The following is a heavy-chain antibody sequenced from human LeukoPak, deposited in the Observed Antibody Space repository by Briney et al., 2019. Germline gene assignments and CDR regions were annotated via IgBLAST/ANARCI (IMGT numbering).Heavy chain of an antibody. J-gene: IGHJ4*02. V-gene: IGHV1-69*13. CDR2: IIPIFGTA. Sequence: ASVKVSCKASGGTFSSYAISWVRQAPGQGLEWMGGIIPIFGTANYAQKFQGRVTITADESTSTAYMELSSLRSEDTAVYYCARQDSGSYSSGFDYWGQGTLVTVSS. D-gene: IGHD1-26*01. CDR1: GGTFSSYA. CDR3: ARQDSGSYSSGFDY.